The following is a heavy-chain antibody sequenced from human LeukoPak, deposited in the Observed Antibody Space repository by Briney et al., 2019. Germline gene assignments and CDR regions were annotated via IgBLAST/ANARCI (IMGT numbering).Heavy chain of an antibody. J-gene: IGHJ4*02. CDR2: ISYDGSNK. CDR3: ARDFRIAAAILGTFDY. CDR1: GFTFSSHA. Sequence: PGGSLTLSCAASGFTFSSHAMHWVRQAPGKVLERVAVISYDGSNKYYADSVKGRFTISRDNSKNTLYLQMNSLRAEDTAVYYCARDFRIAAAILGTFDYWGQGTLVTVSS. D-gene: IGHD6-13*01. V-gene: IGHV3-30-3*01.